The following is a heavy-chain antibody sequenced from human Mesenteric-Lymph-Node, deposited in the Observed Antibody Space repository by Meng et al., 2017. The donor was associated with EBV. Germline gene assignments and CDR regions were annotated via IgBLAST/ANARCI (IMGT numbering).Heavy chain of an antibody. J-gene: IGHJ4*02. CDR2: LYGGGTT. CDR3: ARTHSADYLRAADC. V-gene: IGHV3-53*01. Sequence: EVQLVEAGGGLIQPGGSLRLSCAVSGITVSVNYMSWVRQAPGKGLEWVSVLYGGGTTYYTDSVKGRFTISRDDSKNTLYLQMNSLRAEDTAVYYCARTHSADYLRAADCWGQGALVTVSS. CDR1: GITVSVNY. D-gene: IGHD1-26*01.